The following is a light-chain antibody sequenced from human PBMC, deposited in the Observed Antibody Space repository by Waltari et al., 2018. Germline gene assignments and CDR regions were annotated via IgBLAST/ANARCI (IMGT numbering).Light chain of an antibody. CDR1: QSVSRT. Sequence: EIVLTQSPGTLSLSPGERAPLPCRASQSVSRTLAWYQQKPGQAPKLLIYGASIRSTGIPDRFTGSGSGTDFSLTISSLGPEDFAIYFCQHYVRLPATFGQGTKVEIK. V-gene: IGKV3-20*01. J-gene: IGKJ1*01. CDR3: QHYVRLPAT. CDR2: GAS.